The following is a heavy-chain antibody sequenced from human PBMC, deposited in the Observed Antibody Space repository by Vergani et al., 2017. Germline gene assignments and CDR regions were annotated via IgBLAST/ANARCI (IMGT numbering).Heavy chain of an antibody. CDR1: GFTVSSNY. Sequence: EVQLVESGGGLVQPGGSLRLSCAASGFTVSSNYMSWVRQAPGKGLEWVSVIYSGGSTYYADSVKGRFTISRDNSKNTMYLQMNSLRAEDTAVYYCAREPLSYCSSTSCYSPYGMDVWGQGTTVTVSS. CDR3: AREPLSYCSSTSCYSPYGMDV. D-gene: IGHD2-2*01. J-gene: IGHJ6*02. V-gene: IGHV3-66*02. CDR2: IYSGGST.